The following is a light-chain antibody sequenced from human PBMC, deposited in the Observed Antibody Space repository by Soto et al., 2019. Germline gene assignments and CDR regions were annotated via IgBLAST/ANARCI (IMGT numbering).Light chain of an antibody. V-gene: IGKV1-39*01. CDR2: AAS. CDR1: HAIISW. Sequence: DIQMTQSPSTLSGSFVYRVTITFRASHAIISWLAWYQQKPGKAPEVLIYAASTLQSGVPSKFRGSGSGTDFTLTISSLQPEDFATYYCQQSYTTPWTFGRGTNV. CDR3: QQSYTTPWT. J-gene: IGKJ1*01.